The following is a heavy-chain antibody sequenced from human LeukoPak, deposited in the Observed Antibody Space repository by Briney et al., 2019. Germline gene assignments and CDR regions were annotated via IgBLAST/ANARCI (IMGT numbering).Heavy chain of an antibody. V-gene: IGHV3-21*01. CDR1: GFTFSSYS. Sequence: PGGSLRLSCAASGFTFSSYSMNWVRQAPGKGLEWVSSISSSSSYIYYADSVKGRFTISRDNAKNSLYLQMNSLRAEDTAVYYCASRLYSSSWEFDYWGQGTLVTVSS. J-gene: IGHJ4*02. CDR2: ISSSSSYI. CDR3: ASRLYSSSWEFDY. D-gene: IGHD6-13*01.